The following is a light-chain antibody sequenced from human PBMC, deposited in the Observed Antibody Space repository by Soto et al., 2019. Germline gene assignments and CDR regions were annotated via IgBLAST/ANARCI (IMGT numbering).Light chain of an antibody. Sequence: EIVLTQSPGTLSVSPGERATLSCRASQSVSSKLAWYQQKHGQAPRLLFYGASTGATGIPARFSGSGSETEFTRSISSLQSEDFAVYYCQQYNNWPGTFGQGTKEEI. V-gene: IGKV3-15*01. J-gene: IGKJ1*01. CDR3: QQYNNWPGT. CDR1: QSVSSK. CDR2: GAS.